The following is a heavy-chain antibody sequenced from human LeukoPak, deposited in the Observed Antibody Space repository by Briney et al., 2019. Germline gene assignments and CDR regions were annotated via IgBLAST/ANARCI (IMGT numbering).Heavy chain of an antibody. V-gene: IGHV4-34*01. CDR2: VKHSGST. D-gene: IGHD3-22*01. CDR1: DASLRENY. Sequence: PSETLSLSCNVSDASLRENYWYWIRQSPGKGLEWIAEVKHSGSTNYNPSLKSRVTISADTSKSEISLKLSTVTAADTAVYYCARLQFLSGGYYAFDSWGQGSRVTVSS. CDR3: ARLQFLSGGYYAFDS. J-gene: IGHJ4*02.